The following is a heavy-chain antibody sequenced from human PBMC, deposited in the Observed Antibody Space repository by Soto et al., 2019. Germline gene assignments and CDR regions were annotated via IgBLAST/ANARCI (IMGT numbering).Heavy chain of an antibody. Sequence: QVQLQESGPGLLKPSETLSLTCTVSGGSISDYYWTWIRQPPGKGLEWIGYAHNSWSTSYKTSLKSRVTISVDTSKNHFSLKLSSGTAADTAMYYCARGRYDWGNYSVDYWGQGTLVTVSS. D-gene: IGHD3-16*01. CDR3: ARGRYDWGNYSVDY. CDR2: AHNSWST. J-gene: IGHJ4*02. V-gene: IGHV4-59*01. CDR1: GGSISDYY.